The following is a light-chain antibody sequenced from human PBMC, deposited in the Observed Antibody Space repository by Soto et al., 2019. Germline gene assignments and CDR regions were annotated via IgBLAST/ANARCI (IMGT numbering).Light chain of an antibody. Sequence: QSALTQPPSASGSPGQSVTISCTGTSSDVGTSNYVSWYQQYPGKVTKLMISEVNKRPPGVPDRFSGSKSGNTASLTVSGLQAEDEADYYCSSHAGGNDCGVIFGGGTKLTVL. J-gene: IGLJ2*01. CDR3: SSHAGGNDCGVI. V-gene: IGLV2-8*01. CDR1: SSDVGTSNY. CDR2: EVN.